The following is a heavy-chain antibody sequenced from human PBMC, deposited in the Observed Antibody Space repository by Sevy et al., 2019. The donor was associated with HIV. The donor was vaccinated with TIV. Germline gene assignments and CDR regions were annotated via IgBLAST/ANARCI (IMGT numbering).Heavy chain of an antibody. D-gene: IGHD1-1*01. V-gene: IGHV1-69*13. CDR3: AREGAVHANWFDS. J-gene: IGHJ5*01. Sequence: ASVKVSCKASGGSLSNYAINWFRQAPGQGPEWMGAITPMFGIANYAQRLKGRVTITADESTRTTYMGLSSLTFEDTAVYYCAREGAVHANWFDSWGQGTLVTVSS. CDR1: GGSLSNYA. CDR2: ITPMFGIA.